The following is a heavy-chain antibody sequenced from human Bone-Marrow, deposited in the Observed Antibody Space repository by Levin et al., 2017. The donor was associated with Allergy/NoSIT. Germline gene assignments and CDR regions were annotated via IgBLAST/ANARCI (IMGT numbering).Heavy chain of an antibody. CDR2: VGYAGDYE. J-gene: IGHJ4*02. CDR3: AGSAGNYRHDFDS. Sequence: GGSLRLSCVGSGFTFDSHGIHWVRQAPGKGLEWVSLVGYAGDYEHYADSVKGRFTVSRDNSKNTVYLQMSSLRPEDTALYYCAGSAGNYRHDFDSWGRGVVVTVSS. CDR1: GFTFDSHG. V-gene: IGHV3-30*03. D-gene: IGHD1-7*01.